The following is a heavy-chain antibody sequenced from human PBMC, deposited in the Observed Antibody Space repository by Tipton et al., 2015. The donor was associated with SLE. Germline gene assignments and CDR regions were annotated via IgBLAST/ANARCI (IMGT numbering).Heavy chain of an antibody. D-gene: IGHD1-1*01. J-gene: IGHJ3*02. Sequence: TLSLTCTVSGGSISSGSYYWSWIRQPAGKGLEWLGYIYTSGNTNYNPSLKSRVTISVDTSKNQFSLKLSSVTAADTAVYYCARDGKFPAAFDIWGQGTMVTVSS. CDR2: IYTSGNT. CDR3: ARDGKFPAAFDI. CDR1: GGSISSGSYY. V-gene: IGHV4-61*09.